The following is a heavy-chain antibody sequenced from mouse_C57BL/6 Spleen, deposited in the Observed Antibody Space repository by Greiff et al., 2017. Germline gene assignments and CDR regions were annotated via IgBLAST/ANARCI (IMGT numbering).Heavy chain of an antibody. CDR2: IHPNSGST. Sequence: QVKLQQSGAELVKPGDSVKLSCTASGYTFTSYWMHWVKQRPGQGLEWIGMIHPNSGSTTDNETVKSKATLTVDKSSSTPYMQIRSLATADAAVYYCARHGAGGFTGYFDDWGQGTTLTGSS. D-gene: IGHD1-1*02. CDR1: GYTFTSYW. CDR3: ARHGAGGFTGYFDD. J-gene: IGHJ2*01. V-gene: IGHV1-64*01.